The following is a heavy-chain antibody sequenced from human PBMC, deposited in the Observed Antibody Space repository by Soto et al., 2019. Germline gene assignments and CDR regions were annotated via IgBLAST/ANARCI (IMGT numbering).Heavy chain of an antibody. CDR3: ARSYSSGWEFDY. J-gene: IGHJ4*02. D-gene: IGHD6-19*01. CDR2: ISSTGRTI. V-gene: IGHV3-11*01. CDR1: GFTFSNYY. Sequence: AGGSLRLSCGASGFTFSNYYMSWIRKAPGKGLEWVSYISSTGRTIYYADSVKGRFTVSRDNAQNSLSLKLNSLRVEDTAVYYCARSYSSGWEFDYWGQGTQVTVSS.